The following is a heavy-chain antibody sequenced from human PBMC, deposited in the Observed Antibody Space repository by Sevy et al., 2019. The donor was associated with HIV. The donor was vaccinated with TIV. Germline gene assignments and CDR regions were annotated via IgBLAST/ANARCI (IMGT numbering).Heavy chain of an antibody. V-gene: IGHV4-34*01. CDR3: ARGLGGTGAY. J-gene: IGHJ4*02. CDR1: GGSFSGYY. CDR2: INHSGST. D-gene: IGHD1-1*01. Sequence: SETLSLTCAVYGGSFSGYYWSWIRQPPGKGLEWIGEINHSGSTNYNPSLKSRVTISVDTSKNQFSLKLSSVTAADTAVYYCARGLGGTGAYWGQRTLVTVSS.